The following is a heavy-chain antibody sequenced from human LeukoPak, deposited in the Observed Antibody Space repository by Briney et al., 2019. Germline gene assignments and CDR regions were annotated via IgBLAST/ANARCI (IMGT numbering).Heavy chain of an antibody. CDR3: AQEDYDGSGSYLGG. CDR1: GFPFSSYG. V-gene: IGHV3-30*18. CDR2: VSYDGSNK. D-gene: IGHD3-10*01. J-gene: IGHJ4*02. Sequence: GGSLSLSFAASGFPFSSYGMHWVRHAPGKGLEWVAVVSYDGSNKYYTDSMKGRFTISRDNSKNTLYLQMNSLRTEDTAIYYCAQEDYDGSGSYLGGWGEATLVTVSS.